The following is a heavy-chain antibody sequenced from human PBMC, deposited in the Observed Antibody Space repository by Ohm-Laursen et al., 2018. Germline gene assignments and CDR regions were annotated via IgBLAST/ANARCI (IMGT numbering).Heavy chain of an antibody. Sequence: SLRLSCTASGFTFSSYGMHWVRQAPGKGLEWVAVIWYDGSNKYYADSVKGRFTISRDNSKNTLYLQMNSLRAEDTAVYYCAREMRGMYHDRSGNYMSPGPDYWGQGTLVTVSS. CDR2: IWYDGSNK. CDR1: GFTFSSYG. D-gene: IGHD3-22*01. V-gene: IGHV3-33*01. J-gene: IGHJ4*02. CDR3: AREMRGMYHDRSGNYMSPGPDY.